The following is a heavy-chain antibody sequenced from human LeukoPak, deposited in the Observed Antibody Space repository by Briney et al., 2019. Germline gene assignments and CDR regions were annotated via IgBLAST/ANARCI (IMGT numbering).Heavy chain of an antibody. Sequence: PGGFLRLSCAASGFTFTDYEMNWVRQAPGEGLEWLSFINIDGSVTHYADSVKGRFTISRDNSKNTLYLQMNSLRAEDTAVYYCARFHSGAPSYAFDIWGQGTMVTVSS. CDR1: GFTFTDYE. CDR2: INIDGSVT. V-gene: IGHV3-48*03. D-gene: IGHD1-26*01. CDR3: ARFHSGAPSYAFDI. J-gene: IGHJ3*02.